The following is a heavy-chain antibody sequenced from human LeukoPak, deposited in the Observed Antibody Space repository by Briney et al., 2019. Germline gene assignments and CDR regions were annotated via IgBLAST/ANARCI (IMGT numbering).Heavy chain of an antibody. CDR1: GFTFSIYA. D-gene: IGHD1-26*01. V-gene: IGHV3-23*01. CDR2: IGDTT. CDR3: AKAFAFVGANFFDY. J-gene: IGHJ4*02. Sequence: PGGSLRLSCAASGFTFSIYAMSWVRHAPGKGLEWVSAIGDTTYYADSVEGRFTISRDNSKNTLYLQMNSLRAEDAAIYYCAKAFAFVGANFFDYWGRGTLVTVSS.